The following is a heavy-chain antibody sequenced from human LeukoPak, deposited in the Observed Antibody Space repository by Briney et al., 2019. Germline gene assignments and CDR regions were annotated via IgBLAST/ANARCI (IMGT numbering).Heavy chain of an antibody. CDR1: GYSISSGYY. CDR3: ARDQLLWFGELEGY. D-gene: IGHD3-10*01. V-gene: IGHV4-38-2*02. CDR2: IYHSGST. Sequence: SETLSLTCTVSGYSISSGYYWGWIRQPPGKGLEWIGSIYHSGSTYYNPSLKSRVTISVDTSKNQFSLKLSSVTAADTAVYYCARDQLLWFGELEGYWGQGTLVTVSS. J-gene: IGHJ4*02.